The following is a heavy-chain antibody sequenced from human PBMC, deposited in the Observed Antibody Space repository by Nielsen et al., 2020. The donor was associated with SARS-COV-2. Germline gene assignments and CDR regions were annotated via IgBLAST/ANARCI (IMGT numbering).Heavy chain of an antibody. J-gene: IGHJ2*01. CDR1: GFTFSSYG. CDR2: ISYDGSNK. CDR3: ARTYGDYSNWYFDL. Sequence: GGSLRLSCAASGFTFSSYGMHWVRQAPGKGLEWVAVISYDGSNKYYADSVKGRFTISRDNSKNTLYLQMNSLRAEDTAVYYCARTYGDYSNWYFDLWGRGTLVTVSS. D-gene: IGHD4-17*01. V-gene: IGHV3-30*19.